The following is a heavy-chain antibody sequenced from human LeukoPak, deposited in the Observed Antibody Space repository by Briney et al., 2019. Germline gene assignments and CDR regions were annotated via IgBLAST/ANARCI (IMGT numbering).Heavy chain of an antibody. J-gene: IGHJ3*02. CDR3: ARAHSGYDGSGAFDI. Sequence: GGSLRLSCAVSGITLSNYGMSWVRQAPGKGLEWVAGISDSGGRTKYADSVKGRFTISRDNSKNTLYLQMNSLRAEDTAVYYCARAHSGYDGSGAFDIWGQGTMVTVSS. D-gene: IGHD5-12*01. CDR2: ISDSGGRT. V-gene: IGHV3-23*01. CDR1: GITLSNYG.